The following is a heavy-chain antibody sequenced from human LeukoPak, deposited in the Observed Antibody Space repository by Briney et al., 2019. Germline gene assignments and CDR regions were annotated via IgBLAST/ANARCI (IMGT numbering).Heavy chain of an antibody. J-gene: IGHJ4*02. CDR3: VKDNYDSSGYMDY. CDR2: ISSNGGST. V-gene: IGHV3-64D*09. Sequence: PGGSLRLSCSASGFTFSSYAMHWVRQAPGKGLEYVSAISSNGGSTYYADSVKGRFTISRDNSKNTLYLQMSSLRAGDTAVYYCVKDNYDSSGYMDYWGQGTLVTVSS. D-gene: IGHD3-22*01. CDR1: GFTFSSYA.